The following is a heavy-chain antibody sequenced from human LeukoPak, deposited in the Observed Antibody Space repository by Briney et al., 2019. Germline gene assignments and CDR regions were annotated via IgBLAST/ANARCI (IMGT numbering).Heavy chain of an antibody. J-gene: IGHJ4*02. V-gene: IGHV1-18*01. Sequence: GASVTVSFKSSGYTFASYGISWVRQAPGQGLEWMGWTSDYNDNTNSAQKLQGRVTMTTDTSTSTAYMELRSLRSDDTAVYYCARGGVRYLDWLPVDYWGQGTLVTVSS. CDR1: GYTFASYG. CDR2: TSDYNDNT. CDR3: ARGGVRYLDWLPVDY. D-gene: IGHD3-9*01.